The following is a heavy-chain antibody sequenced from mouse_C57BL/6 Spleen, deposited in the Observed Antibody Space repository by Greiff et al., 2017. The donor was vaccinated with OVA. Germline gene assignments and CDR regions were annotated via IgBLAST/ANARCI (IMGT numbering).Heavy chain of an antibody. V-gene: IGHV1-59*01. CDR1: GYTFTSYW. Sequence: QVQLQQSGAELVRPGTSVKLSCKASGYTFTSYWMHWVKQRPGQGLEWIGVIDPSDSYPNYNQKFKGKATLTEDTSSSTAYMQLSSLTSEDSAGYYCARRDGSSYEGYAMDYWGQGTSVTVSS. CDR2: IDPSDSYP. CDR3: ARRDGSSYEGYAMDY. J-gene: IGHJ4*01. D-gene: IGHD1-1*01.